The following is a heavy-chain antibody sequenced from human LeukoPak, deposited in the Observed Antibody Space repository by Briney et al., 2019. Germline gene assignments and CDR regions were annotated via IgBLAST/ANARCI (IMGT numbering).Heavy chain of an antibody. CDR1: GGTFSSYA. J-gene: IGHJ5*02. CDR2: INTNTGNP. D-gene: IGHD2-2*01. V-gene: IGHV7-4-1*02. Sequence: ASVKVSCKASGGTFSSYAISWVRQAPGRGLEWMGWINTNTGNPTYAQGFTGRFVFSLDTSVSTAYLQISSLKAEDTAVYYCARGWPLSFIVVIAAARGWFDPWGQGTLVTVSS. CDR3: ARGWPLSFIVVIAAARGWFDP.